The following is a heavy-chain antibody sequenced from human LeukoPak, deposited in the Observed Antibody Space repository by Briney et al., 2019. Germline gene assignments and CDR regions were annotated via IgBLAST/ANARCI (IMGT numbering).Heavy chain of an antibody. CDR3: ASAPGGRIAA. V-gene: IGHV3-21*01. CDR2: ISSSSSYI. CDR1: GFTFSSYS. Sequence: GGSLRLSCAASGFTFSSYSMNWVRQAPGKGLEWVSSISSSSSYIYYADSMKGRFTISRDNAKNSLYLQMNSLRAEDTAVYYCASAPGGRIAAWGQGTLVTVSS. J-gene: IGHJ4*02. D-gene: IGHD6-6*01.